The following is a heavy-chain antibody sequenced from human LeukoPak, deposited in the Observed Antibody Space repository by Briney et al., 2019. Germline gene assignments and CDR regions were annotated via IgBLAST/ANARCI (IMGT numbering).Heavy chain of an antibody. CDR1: GYTFTDYY. D-gene: IGHD2-15*01. CDR2: INPNSGGT. V-gene: IGHV1-2*02. Sequence: ASVKVSCKASGYTFTDYYMHWVRQAPGQGLESMGWINPNSGGTNYAQKFQGRVTMTRDTSISTAYMELSRLRSDDTAVYYCARESLAATGDYWGQGTLVTVSS. J-gene: IGHJ4*02. CDR3: ARESLAATGDY.